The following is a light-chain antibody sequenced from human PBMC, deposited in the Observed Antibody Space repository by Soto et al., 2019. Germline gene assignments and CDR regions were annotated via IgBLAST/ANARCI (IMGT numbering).Light chain of an antibody. CDR2: EGT. J-gene: IGLJ3*02. Sequence: QSALTQPASVSGSPGQSLTISCTGSSTDVGNSKFVSWYQLHPGQAPKLMIYEGTKRPSGTSNRFSGSYSGNTASLTISGLQTEDEADYYRCSHAGTYTLVFGGGTKLTVL. CDR1: STDVGNSKF. V-gene: IGLV2-23*01. CDR3: CSHAGTYTLV.